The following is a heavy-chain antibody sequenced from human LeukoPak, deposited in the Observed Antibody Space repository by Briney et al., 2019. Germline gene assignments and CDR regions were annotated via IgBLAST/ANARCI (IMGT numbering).Heavy chain of an antibody. D-gene: IGHD2-2*01. Sequence: SVKVSCKASGGTFTSYTISWVRQAPGQGLEWLGRIIPILGIATYPQKFQGRVTITADKSTSTPYMELSSLRSEDTAVYYCAREAQLPYFDYWGQGTLVTVSS. CDR3: AREAQLPYFDY. J-gene: IGHJ4*02. CDR2: IIPILGIA. V-gene: IGHV1-69*04. CDR1: GGTFTSYT.